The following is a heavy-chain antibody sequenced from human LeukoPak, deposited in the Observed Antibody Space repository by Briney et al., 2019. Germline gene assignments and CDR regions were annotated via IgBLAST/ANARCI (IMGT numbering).Heavy chain of an antibody. Sequence: PSETLSLTCTVSGGSISSYYWSWIRQPAGKGLEWIGRIYTSGSTNYTPSLKSRVTMSVDTSKNQFSLKLSSVTAADTAVYYCARAAYYYGSGSYFHYYYGMDVWGQGTTVTVSS. J-gene: IGHJ6*02. CDR2: IYTSGST. V-gene: IGHV4-4*07. D-gene: IGHD3-10*01. CDR1: GGSISSYY. CDR3: ARAAYYYGSGSYFHYYYGMDV.